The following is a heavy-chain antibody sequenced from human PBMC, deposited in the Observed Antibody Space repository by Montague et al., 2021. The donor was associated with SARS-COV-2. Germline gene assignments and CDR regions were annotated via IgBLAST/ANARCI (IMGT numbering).Heavy chain of an antibody. V-gene: IGHV4-39*01. CDR3: ATQEDPSGWIPGPFDF. CDR1: GGSISSSTDY. CDR2: MYYRGST. Sequence: SETLSLTCTVSGGSISSSTDYWAWIRQPPGKGLEWIGSMYYRGSTYYNPSLKSRVFISVDTTKKQLSLTLTSVTAADTAVYYCATQEDPSGWIPGPFDFWGQGTLLSVSS. D-gene: IGHD6-19*01. J-gene: IGHJ4*02.